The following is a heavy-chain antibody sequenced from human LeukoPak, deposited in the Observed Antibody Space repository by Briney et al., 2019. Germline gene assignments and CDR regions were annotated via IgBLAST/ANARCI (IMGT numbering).Heavy chain of an antibody. D-gene: IGHD3-3*01. CDR1: GFTFGSYA. Sequence: GGSLRLSCAASGFTFGSYAMSWVRQAPGKGLEWVSAISGSGGSTYYADSVKGRFTISRDNSKNTLYLQMNSLRAEDTAVYYCAKDGPPITIFGVVIMVGADYWGQGTLVTVSS. CDR2: ISGSGGST. V-gene: IGHV3-23*01. CDR3: AKDGPPITIFGVVIMVGADY. J-gene: IGHJ4*02.